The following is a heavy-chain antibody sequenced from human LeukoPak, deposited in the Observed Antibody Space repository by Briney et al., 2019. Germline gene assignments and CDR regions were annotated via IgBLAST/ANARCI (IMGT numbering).Heavy chain of an antibody. J-gene: IGHJ5*02. Sequence: GGSLRLSCAASGFTFTSYPMNWVRQAPGKGLEWVATIPSDGFMAYYADSLKGRFVISRDNSQQTIYLQMNSLRADDTAVYYCAKDLFLFFGDTRGQGTLVTVSS. CDR1: GFTFTSYP. V-gene: IGHV3-23*01. CDR3: AKDLFLFFGDT. D-gene: IGHD3/OR15-3a*01. CDR2: IPSDGFMA.